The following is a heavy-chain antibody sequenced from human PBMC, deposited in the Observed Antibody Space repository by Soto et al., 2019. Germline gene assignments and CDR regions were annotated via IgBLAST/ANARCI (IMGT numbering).Heavy chain of an antibody. CDR2: IIPIFGTA. CDR1: GGTFSSYA. CDR3: ARDSPNDCGDYYCYGMDV. Sequence: GASVRVSCKASGGTFSSYALSWVRQAPGQGLEWMGGIIPIFGTANYAQKFQGRVTITADESTSTAYMELSSLRSEDTAVYYCARDSPNDCGDYYCYGMDVWAQGTTVPVSS. J-gene: IGHJ6*02. D-gene: IGHD4-17*01. V-gene: IGHV1-69*13.